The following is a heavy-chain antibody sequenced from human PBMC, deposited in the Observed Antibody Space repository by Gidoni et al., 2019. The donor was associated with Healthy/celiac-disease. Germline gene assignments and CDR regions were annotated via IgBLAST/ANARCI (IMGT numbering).Heavy chain of an antibody. CDR3: ATSNYYDSSGYYLVPDYYYYYGMDV. Sequence: QLQLQESGPGLVKPSEPLSLTCTVSGGSISSSSYYWAWIRQPPGKGLAWIGSIYYSGSTYYNPALKRRVTIYVDTSKNQFSLKLSSVTAADTAVYYCATSNYYDSSGYYLVPDYYYYYGMDVWGQGTTVTVSS. D-gene: IGHD3-22*01. CDR2: IYYSGST. CDR1: GGSISSSSYY. J-gene: IGHJ6*02. V-gene: IGHV4-39*01.